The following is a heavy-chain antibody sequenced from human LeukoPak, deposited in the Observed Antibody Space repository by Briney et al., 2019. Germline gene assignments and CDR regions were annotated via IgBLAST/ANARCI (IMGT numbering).Heavy chain of an antibody. CDR3: ARGRGSFSY. CDR1: GFTFSSYA. Sequence: GGSLRLSCAGSGFTFSSYAMNWVRQAPGKGLEWVSSINSRSTHTAYADSVKGRFTISRDNGNNSLFLQLNSLGVDDTAIYFCARGRGSFSYWGQGVRVTVSS. CDR2: INSRSTHT. J-gene: IGHJ4*02. D-gene: IGHD1-26*01. V-gene: IGHV3-21*01.